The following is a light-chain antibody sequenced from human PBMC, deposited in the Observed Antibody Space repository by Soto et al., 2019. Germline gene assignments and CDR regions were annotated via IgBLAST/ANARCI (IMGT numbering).Light chain of an antibody. CDR2: GAS. Sequence: ESVLTQSPGTLSLSPGEKPTLSCRASQSVSSSYLAWYQQKPGQAPRLLIYGASSRATGIPDRFSGSGSGTDFTLTVSRLEPEDFAMYYCQQFGSSSWTFGQGTKVDIK. CDR1: QSVSSSY. CDR3: QQFGSSSWT. V-gene: IGKV3-20*01. J-gene: IGKJ1*01.